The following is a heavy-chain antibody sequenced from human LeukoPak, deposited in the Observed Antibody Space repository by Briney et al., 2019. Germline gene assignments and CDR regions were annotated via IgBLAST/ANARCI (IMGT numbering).Heavy chain of an antibody. D-gene: IGHD3-10*01. V-gene: IGHV4-39*01. CDR3: ARHRWMEVYGSGSYYVDY. CDR1: GGSISSTIYY. J-gene: IGHJ4*02. Sequence: PSETLSLTCTVSGGSISSTIYYWGWIRQPPGKGLEWIGSIYHSRSTYYNASLKSRATISADTSKNQFSLKLSSVTAADTAVYYCARHRWMEVYGSGSYYVDYWGQGTLVTVSS. CDR2: IYHSRST.